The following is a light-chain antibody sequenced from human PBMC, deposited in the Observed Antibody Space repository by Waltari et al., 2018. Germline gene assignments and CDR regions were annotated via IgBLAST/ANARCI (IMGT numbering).Light chain of an antibody. CDR3: QQGSNWSIT. Sequence: EIVLTQSPATLSLSPGDRATLSCRASQTVSRYLAWYQQKPGQAPRLLISDVSNRATGIPARFSGSGSGTDFTLTISSLEPEDFAVYYCQQGSNWSITFGQGTRLEIK. J-gene: IGKJ5*01. CDR2: DVS. V-gene: IGKV3-11*01. CDR1: QTVSRY.